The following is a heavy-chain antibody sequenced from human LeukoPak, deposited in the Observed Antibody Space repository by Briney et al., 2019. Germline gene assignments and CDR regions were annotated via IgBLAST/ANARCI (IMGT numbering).Heavy chain of an antibody. V-gene: IGHV1-2*02. CDR1: GFTFTGYY. J-gene: IGHJ4*02. CDR3: ARDLVGGTWASGY. D-gene: IGHD1-14*01. CDR2: INPNNGGT. Sequence: ASAKVSCKASGFTFTGYYIHWVRQAPGQGLEWMGWINPNNGGTNYAQTFQDRVTMTRDTSVSTAYMVLSRLRSDDTAVYYCARDLVGGTWASGYWGQGTLVTVSS.